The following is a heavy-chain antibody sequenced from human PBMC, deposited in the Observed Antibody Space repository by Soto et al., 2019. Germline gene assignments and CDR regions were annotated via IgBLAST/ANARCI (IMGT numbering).Heavy chain of an antibody. Sequence: SETLSLTCTVSGGSISSIDSYWGWIRQPPGKGLEWIGSIYYSGSTYYNPSPKSRVTISVDTSKNQFSLKVNSVTAADTAVYFCARQVGGSRFYFDSWGQGTLVTVSS. CDR3: ARQVGGSRFYFDS. CDR1: GGSISSIDSY. V-gene: IGHV4-39*01. CDR2: IYYSGST. D-gene: IGHD2-15*01. J-gene: IGHJ4*02.